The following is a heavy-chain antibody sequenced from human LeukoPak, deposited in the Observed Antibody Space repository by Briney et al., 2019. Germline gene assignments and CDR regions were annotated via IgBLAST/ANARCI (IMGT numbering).Heavy chain of an antibody. CDR1: GGTFSSYA. CDR2: IIPILGIA. Sequence: ASVKVSCKASGGTFSSYAISWVRQAPGQGLEWMGRIIPILGIANYAQKFQGRVTITADKSASTAYMELSSLRSEDTAVYYCARGLYDSSGYYAGDFDYWGQGTLVTVSS. V-gene: IGHV1-69*04. CDR3: ARGLYDSSGYYAGDFDY. D-gene: IGHD3-22*01. J-gene: IGHJ4*02.